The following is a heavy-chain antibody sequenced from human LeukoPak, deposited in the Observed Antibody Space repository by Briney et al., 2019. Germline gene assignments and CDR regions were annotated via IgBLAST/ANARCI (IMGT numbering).Heavy chain of an antibody. CDR3: TLLVYYYYYMDV. J-gene: IGHJ6*03. D-gene: IGHD2-15*01. CDR2: IKSKTDGGTT. V-gene: IGHV3-15*01. CDR1: GFTFSNAW. Sequence: GGXXRLSCAASGFTFSNAWMSWVRQAPGKGLEWVGRIKSKTDGGTTDYAAAVKGRFTISRDDSKNTLYLQMNSLKTEDTAVYYCTLLVYYYYYMDVWGKGTTVTVSS.